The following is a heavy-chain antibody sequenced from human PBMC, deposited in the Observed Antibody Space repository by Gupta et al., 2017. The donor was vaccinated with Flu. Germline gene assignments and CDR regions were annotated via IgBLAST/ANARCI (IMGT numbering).Heavy chain of an antibody. V-gene: IGHV4-34*01. CDR3: ARGYCSGDNCYSGDLDH. J-gene: IGHJ4*02. D-gene: IGHD2-15*01. CDR2: VNYSGRT. Sequence: WIRQAPGRGLEWIGEVNYSGRTTYNPALKSRVTISVDTSKNQFSLNLSSVTAADTAVDFCARGYCSGDNCYSGDLDHWGQGTLVTVSS.